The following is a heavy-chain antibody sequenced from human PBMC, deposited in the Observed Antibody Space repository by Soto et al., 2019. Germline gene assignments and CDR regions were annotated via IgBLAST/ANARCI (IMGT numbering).Heavy chain of an antibody. V-gene: IGHV3-21*06. Sequence: EAQLVESGGGLVKPGGSLRLSCAASGFTFNIYTMNWVRQAPGKGLEGVPSISSGSTYISYADSVKGRFIISRDNAKNSLYLQMISLGVEDTAVYYCARDRTNGLYSNDAFDIWGQGTMVTVSS. J-gene: IGHJ3*02. D-gene: IGHD4-4*01. CDR1: GFTFNIYT. CDR3: ARDRTNGLYSNDAFDI. CDR2: ISSGSTYI.